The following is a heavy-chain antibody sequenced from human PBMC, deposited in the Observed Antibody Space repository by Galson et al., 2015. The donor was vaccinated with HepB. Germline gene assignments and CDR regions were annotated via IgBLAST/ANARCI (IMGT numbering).Heavy chain of an antibody. CDR3: ARDRPIQPPGGPADYGMDV. CDR2: INPSGGST. V-gene: IGHV1-46*01. CDR1: GYTFTSYY. D-gene: IGHD5-18*01. Sequence: SVKVSCKASGYTFTSYYMHWVRQAPGQGLEWMGIINPSGGSTSYAQKFQGRVTMTRDTSTSTVYMELSSLRSEDTAVYYCARDRPIQPPGGPADYGMDVWGQGTTVTVSS. J-gene: IGHJ6*02.